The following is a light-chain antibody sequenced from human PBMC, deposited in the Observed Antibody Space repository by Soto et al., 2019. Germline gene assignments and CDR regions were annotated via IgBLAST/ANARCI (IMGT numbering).Light chain of an antibody. CDR2: AAS. Sequence: EIVLTQSPGTLSLSPGEIATLSFSASQSVSSYYLAWYQQKPGQAPRLLIYAASSRATGIPDRFSGGGSGTDFTLTISRLEPEDFAVYYCQQYGSSGTFGQGTKVDIK. CDR3: QQYGSSGT. CDR1: QSVSSYY. J-gene: IGKJ1*01. V-gene: IGKV3-20*01.